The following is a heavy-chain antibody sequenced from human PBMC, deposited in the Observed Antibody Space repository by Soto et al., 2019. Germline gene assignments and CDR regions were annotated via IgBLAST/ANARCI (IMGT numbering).Heavy chain of an antibody. V-gene: IGHV1-46*01. J-gene: IGHJ4*02. CDR2: INPNIGHA. D-gene: IGHD6-6*01. CDR1: GYSFTAFH. Sequence: ASVKVSFKASGYSFTAFHMHWLRQAPGLGLEWMGIINPNIGHANIAHRFQGRVALTWDTSTSTVYMELSGLRSDDTAVYYCARAPYSSSSFFFDYWGQGTPVTVSS. CDR3: ARAPYSSSSFFFDY.